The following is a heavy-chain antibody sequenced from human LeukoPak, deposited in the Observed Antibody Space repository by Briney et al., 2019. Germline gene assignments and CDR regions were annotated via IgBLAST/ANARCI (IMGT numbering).Heavy chain of an antibody. CDR1: GFTFSSNS. CDR2: ISGSGDST. D-gene: IGHD3-10*01. CDR3: TKWSAFGDD. J-gene: IGHJ4*02. Sequence: GGSLRLSCAAPGFTFSSNSMTWVRQTPGKGLEWVSGISGSGDSTFYADSVKGRFTISRDNSRKTLYLEMSSLRPEDAAVYACTKWSAFGDDWGQGTLVTVSS. V-gene: IGHV3-23*01.